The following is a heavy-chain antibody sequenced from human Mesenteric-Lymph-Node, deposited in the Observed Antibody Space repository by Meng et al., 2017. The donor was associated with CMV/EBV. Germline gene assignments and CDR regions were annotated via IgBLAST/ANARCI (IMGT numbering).Heavy chain of an antibody. D-gene: IGHD2-2*01. V-gene: IGHV7-4-1*02. J-gene: IGHJ4*02. Sequence: TFTSYAMNWVRQAPGQGLELMGWINTATGNPTYAQDFTGRFVFSLDTSVTTAYLQISSLKAEDTAVYYCAREGGFCSTTGCYGGPDYWGQGTLVTVSS. CDR3: AREGGFCSTTGCYGGPDY. CDR1: TFTSYA. CDR2: INTATGNP.